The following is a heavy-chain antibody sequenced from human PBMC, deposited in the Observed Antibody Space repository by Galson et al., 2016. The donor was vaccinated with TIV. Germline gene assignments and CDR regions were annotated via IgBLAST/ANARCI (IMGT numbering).Heavy chain of an antibody. CDR1: GFTFSSSG. V-gene: IGHV3-30-3*01. D-gene: IGHD3-9*01. Sequence: SLRLSCAASGFTFSSSGMHWVRQAPGKGLEWVAVMSYDGNKKYYADSVKGRFTISRDNSKKTLYVQMNSLRTEDTAVYYCARDILLRYFDLAPYHGMDVWGQGTTVTVSS. J-gene: IGHJ6*02. CDR3: ARDILLRYFDLAPYHGMDV. CDR2: MSYDGNKK.